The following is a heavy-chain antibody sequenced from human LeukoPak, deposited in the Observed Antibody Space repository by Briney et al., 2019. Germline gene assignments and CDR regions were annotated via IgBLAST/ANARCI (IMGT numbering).Heavy chain of an antibody. V-gene: IGHV4-31*03. CDR2: IYYSGST. CDR3: ARLLGGFSSSWYYFDY. CDR1: GGSISSGGYY. J-gene: IGHJ4*02. Sequence: PSETLSLTCTVSGGSISSGGYYWSWIRQHPGKGLEWIGYIYYSGSTYYNPSLKSRVTISVDTSKNQFSLKLSSVTAADTAVYYCARLLGGFSSSWYYFDYWGQETLVTVSS. D-gene: IGHD6-13*01.